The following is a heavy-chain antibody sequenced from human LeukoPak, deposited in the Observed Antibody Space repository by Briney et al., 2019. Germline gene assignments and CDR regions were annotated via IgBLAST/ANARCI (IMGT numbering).Heavy chain of an antibody. CDR2: ISGSGDST. Sequence: GGSLRLSCAASGFTFSSYAMSWVRQAPGKGLEWVSAISGSGDSTYYADSVKGRFTISRDNSKNTLYLQMNSLRAEDTAVYYCAKDDCSGGSCYSGENWGQGTLVTVSS. D-gene: IGHD2-15*01. CDR1: GFTFSSYA. CDR3: AKDDCSGGSCYSGEN. J-gene: IGHJ4*02. V-gene: IGHV3-23*01.